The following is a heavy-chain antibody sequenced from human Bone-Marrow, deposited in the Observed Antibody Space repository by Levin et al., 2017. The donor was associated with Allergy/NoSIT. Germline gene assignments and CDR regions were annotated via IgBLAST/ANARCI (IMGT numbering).Heavy chain of an antibody. Sequence: GGSLRLSCAASGFTFDDYGMSWVRQAPGKGLEWVSGINWNGGSTGYADSVKGRFTISRDNAKNSLYLQMNSLRAEDTALYYCARDGGGYSLREFDYWGQGTLVTVSS. CDR3: ARDGGGYSLREFDY. CDR1: GFTFDDYG. D-gene: IGHD5-18*01. J-gene: IGHJ4*02. CDR2: INWNGGST. V-gene: IGHV3-20*04.